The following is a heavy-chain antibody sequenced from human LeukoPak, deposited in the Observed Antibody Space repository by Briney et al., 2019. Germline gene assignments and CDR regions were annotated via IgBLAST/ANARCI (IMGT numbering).Heavy chain of an antibody. V-gene: IGHV3-21*01. Sequence: GGSLRLSCAASGFTFSSYSMNWVRQAPGKGLEWVSSISSSSSYIYYADSVKGRFTISRDNAKNSLYLQMNSLRAEDTAVCYCARVGTSREFTYWGQGTLVTVSS. D-gene: IGHD3-10*01. CDR1: GFTFSSYS. J-gene: IGHJ4*02. CDR3: ARVGTSREFTY. CDR2: ISSSSSYI.